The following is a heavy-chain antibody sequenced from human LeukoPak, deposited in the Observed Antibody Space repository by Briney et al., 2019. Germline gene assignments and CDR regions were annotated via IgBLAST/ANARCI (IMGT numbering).Heavy chain of an antibody. J-gene: IGHJ4*02. Sequence: GGSLRLSCIASGFTLSSYEMSWIRQAPGKGLEWVAFIRYDGSNKYYADSVRGRFTISRDNSKNTLYLQMNSLRAEDTAVYYCAKDRLWFGELLPLDYWGQGTLVTVSS. D-gene: IGHD3-10*01. CDR1: GFTLSSYE. CDR3: AKDRLWFGELLPLDY. CDR2: IRYDGSNK. V-gene: IGHV3-30*02.